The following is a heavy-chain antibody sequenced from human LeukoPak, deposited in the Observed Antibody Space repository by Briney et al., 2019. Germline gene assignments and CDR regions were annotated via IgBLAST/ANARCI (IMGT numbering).Heavy chain of an antibody. CDR2: IDYSGRT. Sequence: TSETLSLTCTVSGDSSSNSIYYWGWIRQPPGKGLEWVGNIDYSGRTYYNPSLKSRATISIDTSKNQFSLKLSSVTAADTAVYYCAREYTLYRSGWFLDYWGQGTLVTVSS. CDR1: GDSSSNSIYY. V-gene: IGHV4-39*07. D-gene: IGHD6-19*01. CDR3: AREYTLYRSGWFLDY. J-gene: IGHJ4*02.